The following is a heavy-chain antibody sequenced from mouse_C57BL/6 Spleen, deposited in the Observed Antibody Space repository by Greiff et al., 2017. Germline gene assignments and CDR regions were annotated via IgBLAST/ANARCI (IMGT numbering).Heavy chain of an antibody. D-gene: IGHD1-1*01. V-gene: IGHV14-3*01. CDR3: ARDYYGSSHGAMDY. CDR1: GFNIKNTY. CDR2: IDPANGNT. J-gene: IGHJ4*01. Sequence: VQLQQSVAELVRPGASVKLSCTASGFNIKNTYMHWVKQRPEQGLEWIGRIDPANGNTKYAPKFQGKATITADTSSNTAYLQLSSLTSEDTASYYWARDYYGSSHGAMDYWGQGTSVTVAS.